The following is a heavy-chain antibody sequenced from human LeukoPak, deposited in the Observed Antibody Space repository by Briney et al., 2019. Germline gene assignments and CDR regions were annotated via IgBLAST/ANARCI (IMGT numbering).Heavy chain of an antibody. CDR3: ARVVSSWQRNWFDP. V-gene: IGHV3-48*01. CDR1: GFTFSSYN. CDR2: ISSTSSTI. D-gene: IGHD6-13*01. Sequence: GGSLRLSCAASGFTFSSYNMNWVRQAPGKGLEWGSYISSTSSTIYYTDSLKGRFTISRDNAKNSVYLQMNSLRVEDTAVYYCARVVSSWQRNWFDPWGQGTLVTVSS. J-gene: IGHJ5*02.